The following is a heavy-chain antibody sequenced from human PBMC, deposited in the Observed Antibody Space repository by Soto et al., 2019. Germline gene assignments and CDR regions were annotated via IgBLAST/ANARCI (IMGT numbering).Heavy chain of an antibody. V-gene: IGHV3-23*01. D-gene: IGHD6-13*01. CDR2: ISGNGARA. J-gene: IGHJ4*02. CDR3: AKRFDDSSTRSFDH. Sequence: GGSLRLSCAASGFTFDNYVMTWVRQAPGKGLEWVAGISGNGARAYYGDSVKGRFIVSRDNSKNTQYLQMNSLRVEDTALYYWAKRFDDSSTRSFDHWGLGTLVTVPQ. CDR1: GFTFDNYV.